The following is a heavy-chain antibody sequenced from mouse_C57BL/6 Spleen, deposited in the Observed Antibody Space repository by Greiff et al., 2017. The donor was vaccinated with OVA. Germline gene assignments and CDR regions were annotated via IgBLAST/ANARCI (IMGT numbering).Heavy chain of an antibody. J-gene: IGHJ3*01. V-gene: IGHV1-55*01. CDR3: ARSKDYGSTFAY. CDR1: GYTFTSYW. Sequence: QVQLQQPGAELVKPGASVKMSCKASGYTFTSYWITWVKQRPGQGLEWIGDIYPGSGSTNYNEKFKSKATLTVDTSSSTAYMQLSSLTSEDSAVYYCARSKDYGSTFAYWGQGTLVTVSA. D-gene: IGHD1-1*01. CDR2: IYPGSGST.